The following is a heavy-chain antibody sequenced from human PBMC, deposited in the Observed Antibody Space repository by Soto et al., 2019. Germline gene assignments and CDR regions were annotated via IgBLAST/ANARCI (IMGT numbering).Heavy chain of an antibody. CDR2: MNPNSGNT. D-gene: IGHD3-10*01. J-gene: IGHJ5*02. V-gene: IGHV1-8*01. CDR3: ARVGHMVRGVRYNWFDP. CDR1: GYTFTSYD. Sequence: QVQLVQSGAEVKKPGASVKVSCKASGYTFTSYDINWVRQATGQGLEWMGWMNPNSGNTGYVQKFQGRVTMTRNTSISTAYMELSSLRSEDTAVYYCARVGHMVRGVRYNWFDPWGQGTLVTVSS.